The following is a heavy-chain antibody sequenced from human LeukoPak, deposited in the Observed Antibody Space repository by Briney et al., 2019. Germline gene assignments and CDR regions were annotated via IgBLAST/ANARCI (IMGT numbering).Heavy chain of an antibody. D-gene: IGHD5-18*01. Sequence: PSETLSLTCTVSGGSISRGGYYWSWIPQHPGKGLEYIGYIYYSGSIYYNPSLKSRVTISLDPSKNQFSLKLSSVTAADTAVYYCARDRGYSYGCDAFDIWGQGTMVTVSS. J-gene: IGHJ3*02. CDR3: ARDRGYSYGCDAFDI. V-gene: IGHV4-31*03. CDR1: GGSISRGGYY. CDR2: IYYSGSI.